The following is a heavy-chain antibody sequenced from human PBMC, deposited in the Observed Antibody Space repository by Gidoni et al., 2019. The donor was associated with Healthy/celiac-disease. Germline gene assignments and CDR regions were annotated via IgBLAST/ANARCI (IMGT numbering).Heavy chain of an antibody. CDR1: GFTFSDYY. V-gene: IGHV3-11*01. J-gene: IGHJ5*02. CDR2: ISSSGSTI. Sequence: QVQLVESGGGLVKPGGSLRLSCAASGFTFSDYYMSWIRQAPGKGLEWVSYISSSGSTIYYAYSVKGRFTISRDNAKNSLYLQMNSLRAEDTAVYYCARDNPRYCSGGSCYSEVFDPWGQGTLVTVSS. D-gene: IGHD2-15*01. CDR3: ARDNPRYCSGGSCYSEVFDP.